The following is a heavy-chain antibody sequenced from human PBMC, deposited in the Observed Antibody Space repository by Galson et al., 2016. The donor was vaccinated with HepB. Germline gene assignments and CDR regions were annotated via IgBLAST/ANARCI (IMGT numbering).Heavy chain of an antibody. J-gene: IGHJ4*02. V-gene: IGHV3-23*01. CDR3: AKVYCSGANCPAGSYYFDY. Sequence: SLRLSCAGSGFTFSSCAMSWVRQAPGKGLEWVSVISGRGSSTYYADSVKGRFTISRDNSKNTLFLHMNSLRAEDTAIYYCAKVYCSGANCPAGSYYFDYWGQGTLVTVSS. CDR1: GFTFSSCA. CDR2: ISGRGSST. D-gene: IGHD2-15*01.